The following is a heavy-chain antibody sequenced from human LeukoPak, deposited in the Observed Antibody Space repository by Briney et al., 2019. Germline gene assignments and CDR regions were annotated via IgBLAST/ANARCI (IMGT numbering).Heavy chain of an antibody. CDR2: IYTSGST. V-gene: IGHV4-4*07. Sequence: SETLSLTCTVSGGSISSYYWSWIRQPAGKGLEWIGRIYTSGSTNYNPPLKSRVTMSVDTSKNQFSLKLSSVTAADTAVYYCARGSDLGTNTAMVFFDYWGQGTLVTVSS. CDR1: GGSISSYY. CDR3: ARGSDLGTNTAMVFFDY. D-gene: IGHD5-18*01. J-gene: IGHJ4*02.